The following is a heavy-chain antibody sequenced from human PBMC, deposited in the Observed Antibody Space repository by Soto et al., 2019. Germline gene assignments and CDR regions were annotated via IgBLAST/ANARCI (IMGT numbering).Heavy chain of an antibody. CDR2: INPNNGNT. CDR1: GYTFTSYG. D-gene: IGHD6-6*01. CDR3: ARVSSSIDYYYYMDV. V-gene: IGHV1-8*02. J-gene: IGHJ6*03. Sequence: ASVKVSCKASGYTFTSYGISWVRQAPGQGLEWMGWINPNNGNTSYAQKFQGRVTMTTNTSISTAYMELSSLRSEDTAVYYCARVSSSIDYYYYMDVWGKGTTVTVSS.